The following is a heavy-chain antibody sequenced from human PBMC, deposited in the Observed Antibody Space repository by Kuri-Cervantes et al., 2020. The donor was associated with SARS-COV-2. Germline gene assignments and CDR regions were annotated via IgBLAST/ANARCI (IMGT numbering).Heavy chain of an antibody. V-gene: IGHV3-7*01. CDR3: ARAARYYDTLTGYYKGEFDY. D-gene: IGHD3-9*01. Sequence: GESLKISCAASGFTFSSYWMSWVRQAPGKGLEWVANIKQDGSEKYYVDSVKGRFTISRDNAKNSLYLQMNSLRAEDTAVYYCARAARYYDTLTGYYKGEFDYWGQGTLVTVSS. CDR1: GFTFSSYW. CDR2: IKQDGSEK. J-gene: IGHJ4*02.